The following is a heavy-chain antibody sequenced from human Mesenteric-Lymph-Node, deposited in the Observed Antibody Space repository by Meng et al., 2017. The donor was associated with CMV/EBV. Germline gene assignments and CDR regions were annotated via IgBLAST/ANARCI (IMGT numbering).Heavy chain of an antibody. D-gene: IGHD2-15*01. CDR1: GDSVSSNSGA. J-gene: IGHJ5*02. V-gene: IGHV6-1*01. CDR2: TYYRSKWYN. CDR3: ARGYSSDRKWFDP. Sequence: GDSVSSNSGAWNWIRQSPSRGLEWLGRTYYRSKWYNDYAVSVKSRITINPDTFKNQFSLQLNSVTPEDTAVYYCARGYSSDRKWFDPWGQGTLVTVSS.